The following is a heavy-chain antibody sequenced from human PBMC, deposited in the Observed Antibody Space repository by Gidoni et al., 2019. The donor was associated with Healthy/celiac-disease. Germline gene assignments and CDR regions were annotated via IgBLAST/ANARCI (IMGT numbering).Heavy chain of an antibody. CDR2: IYYSGST. J-gene: IGHJ2*01. D-gene: IGHD5-18*01. Sequence: IYYSGSTYYNPSLKSRVTISVDTSKNQFSLKLSSVTAADTAVYYCARDVDTAMVTDWYFDLWGRGTLVTVSS. V-gene: IGHV4-30-4*01. CDR3: ARDVDTAMVTDWYFDL.